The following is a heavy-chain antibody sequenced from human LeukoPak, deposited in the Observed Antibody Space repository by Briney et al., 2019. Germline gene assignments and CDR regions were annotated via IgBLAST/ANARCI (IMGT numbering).Heavy chain of an antibody. Sequence: KAGGSLRLSCAASGFTLGNAWMSWVRQAPGKGLEWVGRIKTKIDGGTADYAVPVKGRFTISRDDSKNMLYLQMNSLKTEDTAVYYCTAHSLRFLEWAYSAEYCQHWGQGTLVTVSS. CDR3: TAHSLRFLEWAYSAEYCQH. V-gene: IGHV3-15*01. D-gene: IGHD3-3*01. J-gene: IGHJ1*01. CDR1: GFTLGNAW. CDR2: IKTKIDGGTA.